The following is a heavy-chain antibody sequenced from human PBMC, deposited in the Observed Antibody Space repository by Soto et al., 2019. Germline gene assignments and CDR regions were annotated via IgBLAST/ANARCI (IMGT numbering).Heavy chain of an antibody. D-gene: IGHD3-9*01. J-gene: IGHJ4*02. CDR2: ISYDGSNK. CDR3: AKNELTGYLDY. Sequence: PVESLRRSFGTSGFTFSFFVMHWVRQAPGKGLEWVAVISYDGSNKYYADSVKCRFTISRDNSKNTLYLQMNSLRAEDTAVYYCAKNELTGYLDYWGQGT. V-gene: IGHV3-30*18. CDR1: GFTFSFFV.